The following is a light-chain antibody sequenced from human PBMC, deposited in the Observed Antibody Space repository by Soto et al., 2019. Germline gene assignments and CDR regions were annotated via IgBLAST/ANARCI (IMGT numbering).Light chain of an antibody. CDR1: SSDVGGYNY. J-gene: IGLJ2*01. CDR3: SSYTSSSTVL. CDR2: EVS. Sequence: QSALTQPASVSGSPGQSITISCTGTSSDVGGYNYVSWYQQHPGKAPKLMIYEVSNRPSGVSNRFSGSKSGNTASLTISGLQAEDEADYYCSSYTSSSTVLFGGATKLTVL. V-gene: IGLV2-14*01.